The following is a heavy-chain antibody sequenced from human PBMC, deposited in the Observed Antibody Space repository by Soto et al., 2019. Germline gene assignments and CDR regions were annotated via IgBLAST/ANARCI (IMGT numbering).Heavy chain of an antibody. J-gene: IGHJ4*02. V-gene: IGHV3-23*01. CDR1: GFTFSSYA. CDR3: AKDGDAGTTPSHFDY. D-gene: IGHD1-7*01. CDR2: ISGSGAST. Sequence: EVPVLESGGGLGQPGGSLRLSCAASGFTFSSYAMAWVRQAPGKGLEWVSSISGSGASTYYADSVKGRFTISRDNFKNTLYLQMNSLRAEDTAVYYCAKDGDAGTTPSHFDYWGQGTLVTVSS.